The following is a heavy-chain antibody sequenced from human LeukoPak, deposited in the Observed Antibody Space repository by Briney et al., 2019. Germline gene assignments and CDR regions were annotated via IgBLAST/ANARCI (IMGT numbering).Heavy chain of an antibody. CDR2: IYSGGST. D-gene: IGHD5-18*01. Sequence: GGSLRLSCAASGFTVSSNYMSWVRQAPGKGLEWVSVIYSGGSTYYADSVKGRFTISRDNSKNTLYLQMNSLRAEDTAVYYCARKPGYSYTFDYWGQGTLVTVSS. CDR3: ARKPGYSYTFDY. CDR1: GFTVSSNY. J-gene: IGHJ4*02. V-gene: IGHV3-53*01.